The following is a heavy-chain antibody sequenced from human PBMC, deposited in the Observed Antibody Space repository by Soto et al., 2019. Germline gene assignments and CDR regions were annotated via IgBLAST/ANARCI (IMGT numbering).Heavy chain of an antibody. CDR3: TKDQVEGYCSGGSCYNAIDY. Sequence: PGGSLRLSCAASGFAFSSYAMTWVRQAPGKGLEWVSAISGSGGSTYYADSVKGRFTISRDNSKNTLYVQMNSLRAEDTAAYYCTKDQVEGYCSGGSCYNAIDYWGQGTLVTVSS. CDR1: GFAFSSYA. D-gene: IGHD2-15*01. V-gene: IGHV3-23*01. J-gene: IGHJ4*02. CDR2: ISGSGGST.